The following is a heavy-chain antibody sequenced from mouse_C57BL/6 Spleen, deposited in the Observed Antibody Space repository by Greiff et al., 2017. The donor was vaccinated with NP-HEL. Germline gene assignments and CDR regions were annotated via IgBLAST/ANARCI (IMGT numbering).Heavy chain of an antibody. CDR1: GFTFSSYT. V-gene: IGHV5-9*01. D-gene: IGHD2-4*01. J-gene: IGHJ3*01. Sequence: EVQGVESGGGLVKPGGSLKLSCAASGFTFSSYTMSWVRQTPEKRLEWVATISGGGGNTYYPDSVKGRFTIARDNAKNTLYLQMSSLRSEDTALYYCARQGIMITTETEFAYWGQGTLVTVSA. CDR2: ISGGGGNT. CDR3: ARQGIMITTETEFAY.